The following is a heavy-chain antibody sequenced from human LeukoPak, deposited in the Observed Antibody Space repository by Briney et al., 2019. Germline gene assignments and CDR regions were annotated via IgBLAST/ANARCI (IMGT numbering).Heavy chain of an antibody. J-gene: IGHJ4*02. V-gene: IGHV3-48*01. Sequence: GGSLRLSCAASGFTFSSYSMNWVRQAPGKGLEWASDISYSSSTKYYADSVKGRFTISRDNAKNSLYLQMNSLRAEDTAVYYCARSRSGSYYHFFDYWGQGALVTVSS. CDR2: ISYSSSTK. D-gene: IGHD3-10*01. CDR1: GFTFSSYS. CDR3: ARSRSGSYYHFFDY.